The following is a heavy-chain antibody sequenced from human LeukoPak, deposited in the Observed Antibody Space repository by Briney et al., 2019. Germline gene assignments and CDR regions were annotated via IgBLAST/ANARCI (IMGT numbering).Heavy chain of an antibody. CDR2: IYYSGSN. CDR3: ARSIPSDFWSGYQEYYYYYMDV. CDR1: GGSISSYY. Sequence: SETLSLTCTVSGGSISSYYWSWIRQPPGKGLEWIGYIYYSGSNNYNPSLKSRVTISVDTSKSQFSLKLSSVTAADTAVYYCARSIPSDFWSGYQEYYYYYMDVWGKGTTVTVSS. D-gene: IGHD3-3*01. J-gene: IGHJ6*03. V-gene: IGHV4-59*01.